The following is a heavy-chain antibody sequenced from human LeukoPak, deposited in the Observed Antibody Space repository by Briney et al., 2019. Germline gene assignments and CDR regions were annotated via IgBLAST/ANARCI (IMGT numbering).Heavy chain of an antibody. Sequence: SETLSLTCAVYGGSFSGYYWSWIRQPPGKGLEWIGEINHSGSTNYNPPLKSRVTISVDTSKNQFSLKLSSVTAADTAVYYCARGWNSGWYFGYWGQGTLVTVSS. D-gene: IGHD6-19*01. V-gene: IGHV4-34*01. CDR3: ARGWNSGWYFGY. CDR1: GGSFSGYY. CDR2: INHSGST. J-gene: IGHJ4*02.